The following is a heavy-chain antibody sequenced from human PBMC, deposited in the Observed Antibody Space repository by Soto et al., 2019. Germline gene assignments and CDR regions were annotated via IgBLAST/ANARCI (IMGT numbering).Heavy chain of an antibody. CDR3: ARDVSNGAFDI. Sequence: GGSLRLSCAASGFTFSNYAVNWVRQAPGKGLEWVAGIWCDGSSKYYADSVKGRFTISRDNSKNTLYLQMNSLRAEDTAVYYCARDVSNGAFDIWGQGTMVTVSS. CDR1: GFTFSNYA. V-gene: IGHV3-33*08. D-gene: IGHD2-8*01. J-gene: IGHJ3*02. CDR2: IWCDGSSK.